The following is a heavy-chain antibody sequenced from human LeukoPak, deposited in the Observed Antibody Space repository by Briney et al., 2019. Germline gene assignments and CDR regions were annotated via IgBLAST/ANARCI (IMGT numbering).Heavy chain of an antibody. CDR2: ISGSGGST. CDR3: AKQYGDYVSYWFDP. Sequence: GGSLRLSCAASGSIFTSYTMSWVRQAPGKGLEWVSGISGSGGSTYYADSVKGRFTISRDNSKNTLYLQMNSLRADDTAVYYCAKQYGDYVSYWFDPWGQGTLVTVSS. D-gene: IGHD4-17*01. J-gene: IGHJ5*02. V-gene: IGHV3-23*01. CDR1: GSIFTSYT.